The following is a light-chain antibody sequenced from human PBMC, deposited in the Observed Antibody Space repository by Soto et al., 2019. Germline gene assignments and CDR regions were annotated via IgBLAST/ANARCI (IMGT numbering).Light chain of an antibody. Sequence: QSVLTQPPSVSGAPGQRITISCTGSSSNIGVGYAVHWCQHLPGTAPKLLIFDNNNRPSGVPDRFSGSKSGTSASLAITGLQAEDEADYYCQSFDSGLSVVVFGGGTQLTVL. V-gene: IGLV1-40*01. CDR2: DNN. CDR3: QSFDSGLSVVV. CDR1: SSNIGVGYA. J-gene: IGLJ2*01.